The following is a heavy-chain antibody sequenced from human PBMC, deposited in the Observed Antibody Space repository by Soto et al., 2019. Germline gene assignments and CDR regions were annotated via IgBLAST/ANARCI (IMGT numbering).Heavy chain of an antibody. J-gene: IGHJ6*02. CDR3: ARHTTGTTSGMHV. Sequence: SQTLSLTCTVSGGSISSSSYYWGWIRQPPGKGLEWIGSIYYSGSTYYNPSLKSRVTISVDTSKNQFSLKLSSVTAADTAAYNRARHTTGTTSGMHVWCPAPTVTV. V-gene: IGHV4-39*01. D-gene: IGHD1-1*01. CDR1: GGSISSSSYY. CDR2: IYYSGST.